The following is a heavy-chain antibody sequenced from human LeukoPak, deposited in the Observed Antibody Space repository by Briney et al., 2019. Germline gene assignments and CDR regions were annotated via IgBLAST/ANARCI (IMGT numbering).Heavy chain of an antibody. CDR2: INHSGST. CDR1: GGSFSGYY. D-gene: IGHD3-3*01. Sequence: SETLSLTCAVYGGSFSGYYWSWIRQPPGKGLEWIGEINHSGSTNYNPSLKSRVTISVDTSKNQFSLKLSSVTAADTAVYYCARSTVRFLEWLLSYYFDYWGQGTLVTVSS. J-gene: IGHJ4*02. V-gene: IGHV4-34*01. CDR3: ARSTVRFLEWLLSYYFDY.